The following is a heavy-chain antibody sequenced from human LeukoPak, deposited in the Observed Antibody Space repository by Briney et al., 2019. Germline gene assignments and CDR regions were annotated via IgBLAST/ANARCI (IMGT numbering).Heavy chain of an antibody. CDR1: GFTFRNYV. CDR3: AREGYYGSGSPPSLYFGY. CDR2: TSSDLNVK. V-gene: IGHV3-30-3*01. Sequence: GGSLRLSCAASGFTFRNYVIHWVRQAPGKGLEWVAVTSSDLNVKLYADSVKGRFTISRDNSRSTLYLQMNSLRPEDTAIYYCAREGYYGSGSPPSLYFGYWGQGTLVTVSS. D-gene: IGHD3-10*01. J-gene: IGHJ4*02.